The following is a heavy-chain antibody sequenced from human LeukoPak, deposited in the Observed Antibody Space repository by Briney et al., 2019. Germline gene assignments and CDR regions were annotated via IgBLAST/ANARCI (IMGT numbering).Heavy chain of an antibody. J-gene: IGHJ4*02. Sequence: PGGSLRLSCAASGFTFSSYAMHWVRQAPGKGLEWVAVISYDGSNKYYADSVKGRFTISRDNSKNTLYLQMNSLRAEDTAVYYCAKRIQSAMATGYWGQGALVAVSS. CDR3: AKRIQSAMATGY. CDR1: GFTFSSYA. CDR2: ISYDGSNK. D-gene: IGHD5-18*01. V-gene: IGHV3-30*04.